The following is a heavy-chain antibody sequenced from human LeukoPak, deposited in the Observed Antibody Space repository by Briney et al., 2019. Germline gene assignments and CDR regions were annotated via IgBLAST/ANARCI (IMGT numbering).Heavy chain of an antibody. CDR1: GFTFSSYA. CDR3: AKEKGLVGLQFLPFIDY. Sequence: PGGSLRLSCAASGFTFSSYAMSWVRQAPGKGLEWVSAISGSGGSTYYADSVKGRFTISRDNSKNTLYLQMNSLRAEDTAVYYCAKEKGLVGLQFLPFIDYWGQGTLVTVSS. V-gene: IGHV3-23*01. D-gene: IGHD5-24*01. J-gene: IGHJ4*02. CDR2: ISGSGGST.